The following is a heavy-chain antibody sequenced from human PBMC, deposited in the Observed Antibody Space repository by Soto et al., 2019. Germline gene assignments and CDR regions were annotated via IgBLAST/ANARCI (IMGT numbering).Heavy chain of an antibody. D-gene: IGHD3-3*01. Sequence: EVQLVESGGGLVQPGGSLKLSCAASGFTFSGSAMHWVRQASGKGLEWVGRIRSKPNIYATAYGASVKGRFTISRADSKNTAYLQMNSLNTEDTAVDYCSRQASDFWSGKPQYYLDVWGKGTTVTVSS. J-gene: IGHJ6*03. CDR2: IRSKPNIYAT. CDR1: GFTFSGSA. CDR3: SRQASDFWSGKPQYYLDV. V-gene: IGHV3-73*01.